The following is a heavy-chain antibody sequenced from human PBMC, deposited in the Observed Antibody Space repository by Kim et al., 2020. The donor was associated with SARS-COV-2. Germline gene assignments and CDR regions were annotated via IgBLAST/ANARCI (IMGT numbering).Heavy chain of an antibody. CDR1: GGSISSYY. V-gene: IGHV4-59*08. CDR3: VRLSRITIFGVVITGPFDY. Sequence: SETLSLTCTVSGGSISSYYWSWIRQPPGKGLEWIGYIYYSGSTNYNPSLKSRVTISVDTSKNQFSLKLSSVTAADTAVYYCVRLSRITIFGVVITGPFDYWGQGTLVTVSS. D-gene: IGHD3-3*01. CDR2: IYYSGST. J-gene: IGHJ4*02.